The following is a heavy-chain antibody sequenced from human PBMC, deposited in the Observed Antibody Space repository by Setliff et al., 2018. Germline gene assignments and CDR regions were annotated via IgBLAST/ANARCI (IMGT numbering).Heavy chain of an antibody. V-gene: IGHV1-3*01. CDR3: ARMSTSGPHYDY. D-gene: IGHD2-8*02. CDR1: GYSFSSNA. J-gene: IGHJ4*02. CDR2: IHAGSSNT. Sequence: ASVKVSCKASGYSFSSNAFHWVRQAPGQTLEWMGWIHAGSSNTLYSQRFQDRITISRDTSATTVHMELSSMRSDDTAVYYCARMSTSGPHYDYWGQGTLVTVSS.